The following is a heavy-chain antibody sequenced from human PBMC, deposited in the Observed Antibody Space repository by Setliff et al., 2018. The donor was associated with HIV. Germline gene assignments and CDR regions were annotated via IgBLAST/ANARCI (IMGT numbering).Heavy chain of an antibody. J-gene: IGHJ6*03. CDR2: INHSGST. D-gene: IGHD6-19*01. V-gene: IGHV4-34*01. CDR1: GGSFNNYY. Sequence: SETLSLTCAVYGGSFNNYYWSWIRQPPGKGLEWIGEINHSGSTSYNPSLKSRVTISVDMSKNQVSLKVSSVTAADTAVYYCARSRESSGYYRDYYYYLDVWGKGTTVTVSS. CDR3: ARSRESSGYYRDYYYYLDV.